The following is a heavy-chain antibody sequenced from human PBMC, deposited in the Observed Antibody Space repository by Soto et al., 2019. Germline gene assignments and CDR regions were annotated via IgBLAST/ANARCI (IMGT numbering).Heavy chain of an antibody. D-gene: IGHD3-22*01. V-gene: IGHV4-30-2*01. Sequence: SETLSLTCAVSGGSISSGCYSWSWIRQPPGKGLEWIGYIYHSGSTYYNPSLKSRVTISVDRSKNQFSLKLSSVTAADTAVYYCASLSYDSNVDWFDPWGQGTLVTVSS. CDR2: IYHSGST. CDR1: GGSISSGCYS. CDR3: ASLSYDSNVDWFDP. J-gene: IGHJ5*02.